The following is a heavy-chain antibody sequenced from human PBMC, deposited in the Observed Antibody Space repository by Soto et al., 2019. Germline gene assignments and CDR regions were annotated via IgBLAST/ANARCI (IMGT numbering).Heavy chain of an antibody. CDR2: IWYDGSNK. CDR1: GFTFSSYG. CDR3: TKDRVADGIYPFAY. V-gene: IGHV3-33*03. J-gene: IGHJ4*02. D-gene: IGHD1-20*01. Sequence: PGGSLRLSCAASGFTFSSYGMHWVRQAPGKGLEWVAVIWYDGSNKYYADSVKGRFTISRDKSKNTLYLQMNSLTAEDAAVYYCTKDRVADGIYPFAYWGQGALVTVSS.